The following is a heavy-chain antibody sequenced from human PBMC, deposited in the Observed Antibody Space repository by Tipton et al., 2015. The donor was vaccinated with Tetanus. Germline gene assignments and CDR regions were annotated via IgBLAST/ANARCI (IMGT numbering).Heavy chain of an antibody. D-gene: IGHD3-16*01. Sequence: GLVKPSETLSLTCTVSGGSISSSSYYWGWIRQPPGKGLEWIGSIYYSGSTYYNPSLKSRVTISVDTSKNQFSLKLSSVTAADTAVYYCARHGGRLAYYYYGMDVWGQGP. CDR2: IYYSGST. J-gene: IGHJ6*02. CDR3: ARHGGRLAYYYYGMDV. CDR1: GGSISSSSYY. V-gene: IGHV4-39*01.